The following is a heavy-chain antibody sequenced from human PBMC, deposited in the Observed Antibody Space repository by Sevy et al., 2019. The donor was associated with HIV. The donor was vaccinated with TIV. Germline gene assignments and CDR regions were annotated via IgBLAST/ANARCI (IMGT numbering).Heavy chain of an antibody. Sequence: GGSLRLSCAASGLNFSKYSFNWVRQAPEKGLEWISHISRSGTTTYYAESVKGRFTVSRDNAKNSLYLQMSSLRDEDTAVYYCARDYDFWSGYTALSYYSLSYYYGMDVWGQGTTVTVSS. J-gene: IGHJ6*02. CDR3: ARDYDFWSGYTALSYYSLSYYYGMDV. D-gene: IGHD3-3*01. CDR1: GLNFSKYS. V-gene: IGHV3-48*02. CDR2: ISRSGTTT.